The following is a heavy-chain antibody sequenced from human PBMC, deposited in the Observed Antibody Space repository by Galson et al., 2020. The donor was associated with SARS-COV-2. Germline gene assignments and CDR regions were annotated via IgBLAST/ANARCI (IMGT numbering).Heavy chain of an antibody. D-gene: IGHD3-22*01. CDR3: LAYSSPRQSY. J-gene: IGHJ4*02. Sequence: GESLKISCSASGFIFSDYAMHWVRQAPGQGLEYVSALSSNGGTSFYADSVNGRFTMSRDNSKNMFYLQMTGLRVEDTALYYCLAYSSPRQSYWGQGTIVTVSS. V-gene: IGHV3-64D*09. CDR2: LSSNGGTS. CDR1: GFIFSDYA.